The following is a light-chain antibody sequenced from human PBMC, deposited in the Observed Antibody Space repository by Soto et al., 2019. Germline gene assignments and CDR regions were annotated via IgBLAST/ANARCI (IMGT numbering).Light chain of an antibody. CDR1: SSDVGGYNY. Sequence: QSVLTQPRSVSGSPGQSVTISCTGTSSDVGGYNYVSWYQQHPGKAPKLMIYDVSKRPSGVPDRFSGSKSGNTASLTVSGLQAEDDADYYCCPYAGSYTLVFGTGTKVTGL. V-gene: IGLV2-11*01. CDR3: CPYAGSYTLV. J-gene: IGLJ1*01. CDR2: DVS.